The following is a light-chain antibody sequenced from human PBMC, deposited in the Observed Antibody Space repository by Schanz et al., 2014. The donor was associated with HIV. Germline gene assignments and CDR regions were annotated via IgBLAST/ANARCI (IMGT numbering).Light chain of an antibody. J-gene: IGLJ3*02. Sequence: QSALTQPPSASGSLGQSVTISCTGTSSDVGVYNYVSWYQQHPGRAPKLMIYEVTKRPSGVPDRFSGSKSGNTASLTVSGLQAEDEADYYCSSYAGSNKFGVFGGGTKLTVL. CDR1: SSDVGVYNY. V-gene: IGLV2-8*01. CDR2: EVT. CDR3: SSYAGSNKFGV.